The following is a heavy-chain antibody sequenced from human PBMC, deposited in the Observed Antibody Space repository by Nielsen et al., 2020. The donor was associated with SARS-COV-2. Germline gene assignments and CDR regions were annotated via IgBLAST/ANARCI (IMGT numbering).Heavy chain of an antibody. Sequence: SETLSLTCTVSGGSISSGGYYWSWIRQHPGKGLEWIGYIYYSGSTYYNPSLKSRVTISVDTSKNQFSLKLSSVTAADTAVYYCAKNYYDSTGPLGAFDVWGQGTMVTVSS. J-gene: IGHJ3*01. CDR1: GGSISSGGYY. CDR3: AKNYYDSTGPLGAFDV. V-gene: IGHV4-31*03. D-gene: IGHD3-22*01. CDR2: IYYSGST.